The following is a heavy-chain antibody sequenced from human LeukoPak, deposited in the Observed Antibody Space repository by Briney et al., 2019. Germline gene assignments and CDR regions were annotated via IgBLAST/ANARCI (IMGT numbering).Heavy chain of an antibody. D-gene: IGHD4-11*01. CDR3: AKDRPGDYSTYWYFDL. V-gene: IGHV3-23*01. J-gene: IGHJ2*01. CDR1: GFTFNNCA. CDR2: ISESGSST. Sequence: PGGSLRLSCAASGFTFNNCAMSWVRQAPGKGLDWVSGISESGSSTDYADSVKGRFTISRDNSKNTLYLQMDSLRAEDTAIYHCAKDRPGDYSTYWYFDLWGRGTLVTVSS.